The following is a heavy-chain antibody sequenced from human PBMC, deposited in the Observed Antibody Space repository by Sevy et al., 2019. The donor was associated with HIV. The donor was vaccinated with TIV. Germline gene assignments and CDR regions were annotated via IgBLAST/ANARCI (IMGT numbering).Heavy chain of an antibody. CDR1: GFTFSNYG. Sequence: GGSLRLSCVGSGFTFSNYGMTWVRQAPGKGLEWVSSISVTSARTYYADSVRGRFTVSRDNSEKTLYLQMNSLRAEDTAVYYCAKDPNDYCHSFDIWGQGTLVTVSS. D-gene: IGHD1-1*01. J-gene: IGHJ3*02. CDR3: AKDPNDYCHSFDI. V-gene: IGHV3-23*01. CDR2: ISVTSART.